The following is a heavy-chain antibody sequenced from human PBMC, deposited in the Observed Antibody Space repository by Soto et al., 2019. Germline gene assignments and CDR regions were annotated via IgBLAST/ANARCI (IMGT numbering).Heavy chain of an antibody. CDR1: GDPFSSHS. V-gene: IGHV1-69*13. CDR2: IVPIFGTT. J-gene: IGHJ6*01. D-gene: IGHD3-10*01. CDR3: AANSLGGGSQGDV. Sequence: SVKVGYKACGDPFSSHSISWVRQAPGQGLEWMGGIVPIFGTTVYAPRLQGRLTITADGPTSTSYMELSGLTFEDTAVYYCAANSLGGGSQGDVWGQGTTVTVSS.